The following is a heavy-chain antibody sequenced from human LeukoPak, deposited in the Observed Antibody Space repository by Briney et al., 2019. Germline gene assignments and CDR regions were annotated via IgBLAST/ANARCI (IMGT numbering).Heavy chain of an antibody. CDR3: ARAGGWAREDYKADAFDI. V-gene: IGHV1-18*01. CDR1: GYTFTNYG. D-gene: IGHD6-19*01. J-gene: IGHJ3*02. Sequence: GASVKVSCKASGYTFTNYGISWVRQPPGQGLEWMGLISTYNGNTNYAQKVQGRVTMTTDTSTSTAYMELRSLTSGDTAVYFCARAGGWAREDYKADAFDIWGEGTMVTVSS. CDR2: ISTYNGNT.